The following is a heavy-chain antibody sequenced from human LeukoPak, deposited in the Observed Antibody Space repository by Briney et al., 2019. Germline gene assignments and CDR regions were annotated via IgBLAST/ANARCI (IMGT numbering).Heavy chain of an antibody. Sequence: PSETLSLTCTVSGGSISSSSYYWGWIRQPPGKGLEWIGSIYYSGSTYYNPSLKSRVTISVDTSKNQFSLKLSSVTAADTAVYYCARAVVVVPAAIRGRYSWFDPWGQGTLVTVSS. V-gene: IGHV4-39*07. J-gene: IGHJ5*02. CDR1: GGSISSSSYY. D-gene: IGHD2-2*01. CDR2: IYYSGST. CDR3: ARAVVVVPAAIRGRYSWFDP.